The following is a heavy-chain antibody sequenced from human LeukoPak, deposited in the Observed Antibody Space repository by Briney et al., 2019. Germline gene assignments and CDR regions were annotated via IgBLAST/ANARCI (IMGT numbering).Heavy chain of an antibody. CDR3: ARDKDIVGVPAALPIEYYYGMDV. V-gene: IGHV1-18*01. J-gene: IGHJ6*02. D-gene: IGHD2-2*01. Sequence: ASVKVSCKASGYTFTSYGISWVRQAPGQGLEWMGWISAYNGNTNYAQKLQGRVTMTTDTSTSTAYMELRSLRSDDTAVYYCARDKDIVGVPAALPIEYYYGMDVWGQGTTVTVSS. CDR1: GYTFTSYG. CDR2: ISAYNGNT.